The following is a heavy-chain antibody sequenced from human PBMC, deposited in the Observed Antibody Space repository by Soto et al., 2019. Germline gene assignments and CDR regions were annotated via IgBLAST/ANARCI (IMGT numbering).Heavy chain of an antibody. J-gene: IGHJ4*02. V-gene: IGHV4-31*03. D-gene: IGHD3-22*01. CDR1: GGSISSGGYY. Sequence: PSETLSLTCTVSGGSISSGGYYWSWIRQHPGKGLEWIGYIYYSGSTYYNPSLKSRVTISVDTSKNQFSLKLSSVTAADTAVYYCARAHYYDSSGYPTHFDYWGPGTLVTVSS. CDR2: IYYSGST. CDR3: ARAHYYDSSGYPTHFDY.